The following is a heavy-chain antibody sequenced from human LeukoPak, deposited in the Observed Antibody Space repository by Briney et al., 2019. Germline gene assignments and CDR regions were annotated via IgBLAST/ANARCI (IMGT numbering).Heavy chain of an antibody. V-gene: IGHV3-7*01. CDR3: ARDTTGYSSGWSDY. CDR1: GFTFSSYS. J-gene: IGHJ4*02. CDR2: VNQDGSEE. Sequence: GGSLRLSCAASGFTFSSYSMNWVRQAPGKGLEWVANVNQDGSEEHYVGSVKGRFTISRDNGENSLYLQMNSLRAEDTAVYYCARDTTGYSSGWSDYWGQGTLVTVSS. D-gene: IGHD6-19*01.